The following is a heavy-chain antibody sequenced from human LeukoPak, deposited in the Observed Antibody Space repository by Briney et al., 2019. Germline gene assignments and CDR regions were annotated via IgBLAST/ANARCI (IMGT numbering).Heavy chain of an antibody. D-gene: IGHD5-12*01. CDR2: INDDGRST. J-gene: IGHJ4*02. V-gene: IGHV3-74*01. Sequence: GGSLRLSCAASGFTFSTYWMHWVRQAPGKGLVWVSRINDDGRSTSYADSVKGRFAISRDNAKNTLYLQLNSLRVEDTAVYYCARIQWGSLVAIDYWGQGTLVTVSS. CDR1: GFTFSTYW. CDR3: ARIQWGSLVAIDY.